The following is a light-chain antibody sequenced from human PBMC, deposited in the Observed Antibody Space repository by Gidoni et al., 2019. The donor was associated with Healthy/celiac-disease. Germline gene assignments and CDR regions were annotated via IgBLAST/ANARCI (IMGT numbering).Light chain of an antibody. CDR3: QQYNNWPPCT. CDR1: QSVSSN. V-gene: IGKV3-15*01. CDR2: GAS. Sequence: EIVMMQSPATLSVAPGERATRSCRASQSVSSNLAWYQQKPGQAPRLLIYGASTRATGIPARFSGSGSGTEFTLTISSLQSEDFAVYCRQQYNNWPPCTFGQGTKVEIK. J-gene: IGKJ1*01.